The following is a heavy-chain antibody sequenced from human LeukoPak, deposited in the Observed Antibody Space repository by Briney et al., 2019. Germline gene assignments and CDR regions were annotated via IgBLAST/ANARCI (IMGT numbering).Heavy chain of an antibody. D-gene: IGHD3-9*01. J-gene: IGHJ3*02. Sequence: GGSLRLSCAASGFTFDDYGMSWVRQAPGKGLEWVSGINWNGGSTGYADSVKGRFTISRDNAKNSLYLQMNSLRAEDTAVYYCAREWEYYDILTGYSPIAFDIWGQGTMVTVSS. V-gene: IGHV3-20*04. CDR2: INWNGGST. CDR1: GFTFDDYG. CDR3: AREWEYYDILTGYSPIAFDI.